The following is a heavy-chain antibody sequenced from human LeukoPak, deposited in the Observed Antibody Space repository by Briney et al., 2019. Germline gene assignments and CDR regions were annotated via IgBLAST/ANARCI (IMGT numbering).Heavy chain of an antibody. CDR3: PRSDTAMVIDY. CDR2: IYYSGST. D-gene: IGHD5-18*01. V-gene: IGHV4-31*03. Sequence: PAETLSLTCTVSGGSISRGGYYGSWIRQHPGKGLEGSGYIYYSGSTYYNPSLKRRGTISVDTSKNQFSLKLSSVPAAAPAVYYCPRSDTAMVIDYSGQGTLVTVSS. J-gene: IGHJ4*02. CDR1: GGSISRGGYY.